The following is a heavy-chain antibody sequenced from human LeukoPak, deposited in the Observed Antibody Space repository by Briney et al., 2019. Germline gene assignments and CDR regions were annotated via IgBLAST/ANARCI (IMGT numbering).Heavy chain of an antibody. Sequence: GASVKVSCKASGDTLSSYAISWVRQAPGQGLEWMGGIIPIFGTANYAQKFQGRVTITADESTSTAYMELSSLRSEDTAVYYCARDPDRGRGYSYGSPYYYYGMDVWGQGTTVTVSS. CDR2: IIPIFGTA. D-gene: IGHD5-18*01. V-gene: IGHV1-69*13. CDR3: ARDPDRGRGYSYGSPYYYYGMDV. J-gene: IGHJ6*02. CDR1: GDTLSSYA.